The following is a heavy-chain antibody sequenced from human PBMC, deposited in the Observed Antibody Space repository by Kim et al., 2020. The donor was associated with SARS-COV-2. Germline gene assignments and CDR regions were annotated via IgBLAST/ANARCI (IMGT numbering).Heavy chain of an antibody. CDR2: ISSSSSTI. CDR1: GFTFSSYS. V-gene: IGHV3-48*02. CDR3: ARDPPKVTFGGVMGAYYYCLDV. D-gene: IGHD3-16*01. Sequence: GGSLRLSCAASGFTFSSYSMNWVRQAPGKGLEWVSYISSSSSTIYYADSVKGRFTISRDNAKNSLYLQMNSLRDEDTAVYYCARDPPKVTFGGVMGAYYYCLDVWGQGTTVTVSS. J-gene: IGHJ6*01.